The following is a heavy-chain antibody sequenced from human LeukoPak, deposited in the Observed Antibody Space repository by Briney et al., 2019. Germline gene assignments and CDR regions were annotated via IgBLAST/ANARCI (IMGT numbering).Heavy chain of an antibody. V-gene: IGHV1-2*02. CDR2: INPNSGGT. CDR1: GYTFTGYY. J-gene: IGHJ4*02. CDR3: ARAVETYYDFWSGYHY. D-gene: IGHD3-3*01. Sequence: ASVKVSCKASGYTFTGYYMHWVRQAPGQGLEWMGWINPNSGGTNYAQKFQGRVTMTGDTSISTAYMELSRLRSDDTAVYYCARAVETYYDFWSGYHYWGQGTLVTVSS.